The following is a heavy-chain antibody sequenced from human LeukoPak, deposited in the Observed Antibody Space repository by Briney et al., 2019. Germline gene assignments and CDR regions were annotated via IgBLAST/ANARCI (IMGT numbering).Heavy chain of an antibody. CDR3: ARHDYYDFWSGYYAFDI. V-gene: IGHV3-33*08. CDR2: IFYDGTIQ. D-gene: IGHD3-3*01. J-gene: IGHJ3*02. CDR1: GFTFTHYA. Sequence: GGSLRLSCAASGFTFTHYAMHWVRQTPGKGLEWVAVIFYDGTIQYYSDSVRGRLIVSRDNPKNTLYLQMNSLRAEDTAVYYCARHDYYDFWSGYYAFDIWGQGTMVTVSS.